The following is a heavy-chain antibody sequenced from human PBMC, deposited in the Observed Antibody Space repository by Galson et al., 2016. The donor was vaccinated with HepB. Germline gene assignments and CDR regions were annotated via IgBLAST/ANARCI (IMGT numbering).Heavy chain of an antibody. CDR2: IYYSGNT. CDR1: GGSISSGGFY. D-gene: IGHD5-24*01. CDR3: ARGEGGYNSRYFDL. V-gene: IGHV4-39*07. Sequence: SETLSLTCTVSGGSISSGGFYWGWIRQPPGKGLEWIASIYYSGNTYYNPSIKSRITISLDTSRNHFSLKLRSVTAADTAVYYCARGEGGYNSRYFDLWGRGTLVTVSS. J-gene: IGHJ2*01.